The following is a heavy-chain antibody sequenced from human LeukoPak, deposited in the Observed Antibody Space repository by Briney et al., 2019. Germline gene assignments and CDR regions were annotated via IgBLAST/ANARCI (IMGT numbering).Heavy chain of an antibody. V-gene: IGHV3-64*01. D-gene: IGHD5-18*01. Sequence: GGSLRLSCAASGFTFSSYAMHWVRQAPGKGLEYVSAISSNGGSTYYANSVKGRFTISRDNSKNTLSLQMGSLRAEDMAVYYCARGTAMVINWGQGTLVTVSS. J-gene: IGHJ4*02. CDR1: GFTFSSYA. CDR2: ISSNGGST. CDR3: ARGTAMVIN.